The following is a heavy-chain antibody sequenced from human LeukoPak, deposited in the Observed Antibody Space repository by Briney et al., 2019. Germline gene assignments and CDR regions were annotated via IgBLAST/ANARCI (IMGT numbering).Heavy chain of an antibody. CDR2: INSDGSST. D-gene: IGHD3-10*01. Sequence: GRSLRLSCAASGFTFSSYWMHWVRQAPGKGLVWVSRINSDGSSTSYADSAKGRFTISRDNAKNTPYLQMSSLRAEDTAVYYCARVNTMVRGVMSPWYYYYGMDVWGKGTTVTVSS. CDR1: GFTFSSYW. J-gene: IGHJ6*04. CDR3: ARVNTMVRGVMSPWYYYYGMDV. V-gene: IGHV3-74*01.